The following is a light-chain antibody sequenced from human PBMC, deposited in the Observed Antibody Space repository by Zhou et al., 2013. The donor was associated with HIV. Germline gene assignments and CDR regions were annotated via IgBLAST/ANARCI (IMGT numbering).Light chain of an antibody. CDR1: QDIRNE. J-gene: IGKJ1*01. CDR3: LQDNNYPRT. V-gene: IGKV1-6*01. CDR2: GAS. Sequence: AIQMTQSPSSLSASVGDRVTITCRASQDIRNELGWYQQKPGKAPKVLIYGASSLQSGVPSRFSGSGSGTDFTLTISSLQSEDFATYYCLQDNNYPRTFGQGTKVEI.